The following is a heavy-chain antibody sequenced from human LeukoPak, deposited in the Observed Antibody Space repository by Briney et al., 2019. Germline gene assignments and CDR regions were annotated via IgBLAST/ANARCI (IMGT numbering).Heavy chain of an antibody. J-gene: IGHJ4*02. CDR3: VSGGQTYAH. Sequence: GGSLRLSCGASGSTFSNYAMSWVRQAPGKGLECFSSITGGGTVTDYAGSVKGRFSISRDNSKNTLSLQMNSLRVEDTGVYYCVSGGQTYAHWGKGILVTVSS. CDR2: ITGGGTVT. V-gene: IGHV3-23*01. CDR1: GSTFSNYA. D-gene: IGHD5-18*01.